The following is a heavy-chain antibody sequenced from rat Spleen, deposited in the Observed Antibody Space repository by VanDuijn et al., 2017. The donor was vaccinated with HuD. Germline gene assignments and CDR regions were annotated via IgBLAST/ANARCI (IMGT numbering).Heavy chain of an antibody. Sequence: QVQLKESGPGLVQPSQTLSLTCTVSGFSLRTHGVFWVRQPPGKGLEWMGVIWGNGDTNSRSALKSRLSISRDTSKSQVFLKVNNLQTEDTAMYFCATQHYYEGYYRDYWGQGVMVTVSS. CDR1: GFSLRTHG. V-gene: IGHV2S61*01. CDR2: IWGNGDT. D-gene: IGHD1-12*03. J-gene: IGHJ2*01. CDR3: ATQHYYEGYYRDY.